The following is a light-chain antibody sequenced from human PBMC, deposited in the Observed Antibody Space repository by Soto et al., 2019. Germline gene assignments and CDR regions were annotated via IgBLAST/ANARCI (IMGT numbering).Light chain of an antibody. CDR3: QQRSNWLT. J-gene: IGKJ3*01. V-gene: IGKV3-11*01. CDR2: DAS. Sequence: EIVLTQSPATLSLSPGERATLSCRASQSVYSFLAWYQQKPGQAPRLLIYDASNRATGIPARFSGSGSGTDFTLTISRLEPEDFAVYYCQQRSNWLTFGPGTKVDIK. CDR1: QSVYSF.